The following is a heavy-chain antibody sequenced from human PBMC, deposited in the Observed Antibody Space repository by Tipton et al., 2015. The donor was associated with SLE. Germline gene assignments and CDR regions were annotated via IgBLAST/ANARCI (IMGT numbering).Heavy chain of an antibody. V-gene: IGHV3-23*03. Sequence: GSLRLSCAASGFTFSSYAMSWVRQAPGRGLEWVSVIYSSGGTDYADSVKGRFTVSRDNSKNTLFLQMNSLRVDDAAVYYCAKENDYWGQGTLVTVSS. CDR1: GFTFSSYA. J-gene: IGHJ4*02. CDR3: AKENDY. CDR2: IYSSGGT.